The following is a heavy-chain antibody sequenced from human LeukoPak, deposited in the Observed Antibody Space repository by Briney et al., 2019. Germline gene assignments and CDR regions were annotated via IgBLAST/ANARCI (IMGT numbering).Heavy chain of an antibody. Sequence: HPGGSLRLSCAASGFSFTNYWMSWVRQAPGQGLELVANIKQDGSESAYVASVKGRFTISRDNANNFLYLQMNNLRVEDTAVYYCSRDNAAVPGGDYWGQGVLVTVSS. CDR1: GFSFTNYW. CDR3: SRDNAAVPGGDY. J-gene: IGHJ4*02. V-gene: IGHV3-7*04. CDR2: IKQDGSES. D-gene: IGHD3-16*01.